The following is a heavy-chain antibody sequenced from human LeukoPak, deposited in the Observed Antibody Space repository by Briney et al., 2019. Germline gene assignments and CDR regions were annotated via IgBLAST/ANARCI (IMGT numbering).Heavy chain of an antibody. Sequence: ASVKVSCKSSGYTFTSYGISWVRQAPGRGLEWMGWISAYNGNTNYAQKLQGRVTMTTDTSTSTAYMELRSLRSDDTAVYYCARDPGIVGATEFDYWGQGTLVTVSS. CDR2: ISAYNGNT. D-gene: IGHD1-26*01. CDR1: GYTFTSYG. J-gene: IGHJ4*02. V-gene: IGHV1-18*01. CDR3: ARDPGIVGATEFDY.